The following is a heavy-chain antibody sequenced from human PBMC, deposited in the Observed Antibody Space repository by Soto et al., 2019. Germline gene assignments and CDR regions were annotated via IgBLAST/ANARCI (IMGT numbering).Heavy chain of an antibody. D-gene: IGHD6-6*01. J-gene: IGHJ6*02. Sequence: PSQTLSLPCAISGDSVSSNSAAWNWIRQSPSRGLEWLGRTYYRSKWYNDYAVSVKSRITINPDTSKNQFSLQLNSVTPEDTAVYYCARDHHSSSPDYYYYGMDVWGQGTTVTVSS. CDR1: GDSVSSNSAA. CDR3: ARDHHSSSPDYYYYGMDV. CDR2: TYYRSKWYN. V-gene: IGHV6-1*01.